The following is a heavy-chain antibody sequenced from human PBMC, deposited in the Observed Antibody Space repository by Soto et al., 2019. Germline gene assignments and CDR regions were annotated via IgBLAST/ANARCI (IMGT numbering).Heavy chain of an antibody. J-gene: IGHJ4*02. V-gene: IGHV4-39*01. D-gene: IGHD4-4*01. CDR2: IYYSGNT. Sequence: SETLSLTCSVAGASISSSSNYWGWIRQPPGKGLEWIGSIYYSGNTYYNPSLESRITISLDTSKNQVSLKVYSVTAADPAVYYCARHSDDDYTTLDYWGQGTLVTVSS. CDR3: ARHSDDDYTTLDY. CDR1: GASISSSSNY.